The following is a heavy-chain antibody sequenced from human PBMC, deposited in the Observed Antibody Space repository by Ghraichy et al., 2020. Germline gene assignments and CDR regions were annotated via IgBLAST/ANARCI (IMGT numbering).Heavy chain of an antibody. Sequence: ETLSLTCAASGFPFSNYNMDWVRQAPGKGLEWVSYISHSSGTIFYADSVKGRFTISRDNAKNSLYLQMNSLRDEDTAVYYCARDRPYFDLDVWGQGTTVTVSS. D-gene: IGHD2/OR15-2a*01. V-gene: IGHV3-48*02. J-gene: IGHJ6*02. CDR3: ARDRPYFDLDV. CDR1: GFPFSNYN. CDR2: ISHSSGTI.